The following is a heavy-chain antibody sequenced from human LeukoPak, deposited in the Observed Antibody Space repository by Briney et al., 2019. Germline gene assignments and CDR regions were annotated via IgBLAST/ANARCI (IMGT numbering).Heavy chain of an antibody. J-gene: IGHJ6*02. CDR1: GFTFANSG. D-gene: IGHD2-15*01. CDR2: IVVGSGDT. CDR3: VADKYCSRDSCYFYYYDMDV. V-gene: IGHV1-58*02. Sequence: ASVKVSCKASGFTFANSGMQWVRQARGQRLEWIGWIVVGSGDTNYAQKLQERVSLTGDLSTSTAYLELRSLRSDDTALYYCVADKYCSRDSCYFYYYDMDVWGQGTTVTVSS.